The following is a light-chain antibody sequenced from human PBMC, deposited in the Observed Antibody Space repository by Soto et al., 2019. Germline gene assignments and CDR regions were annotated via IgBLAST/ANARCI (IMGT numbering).Light chain of an antibody. CDR1: QSVSSY. J-gene: IGKJ1*01. CDR3: QQYNNWPRT. CDR2: DAS. V-gene: IGKV3-11*01. Sequence: EIMLTQSPATLSLSPGERATLSCRASQSVSSYLAWYQQKPGQAPRLLIYDASNRATGIPARFSGSGSGTEFTLTISSLQSEDFAVYYCQQYNNWPRTFGQGTRWLS.